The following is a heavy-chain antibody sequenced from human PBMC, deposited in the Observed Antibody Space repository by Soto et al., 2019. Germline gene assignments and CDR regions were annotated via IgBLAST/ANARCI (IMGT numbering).Heavy chain of an antibody. CDR2: ISGSGGST. Sequence: XGSLRLSCAAAGFTFSSYAMSWVRQAPGKGLEWVSAISGSGGSTYYADSVKGRFTISRDNSKNTLYLQMNSLRAEDTAVYYCAKGPSTILYYFDYWGQGTLVTVSS. CDR1: GFTFSSYA. CDR3: AKGPSTILYYFDY. V-gene: IGHV3-23*01. J-gene: IGHJ4*02. D-gene: IGHD1-1*01.